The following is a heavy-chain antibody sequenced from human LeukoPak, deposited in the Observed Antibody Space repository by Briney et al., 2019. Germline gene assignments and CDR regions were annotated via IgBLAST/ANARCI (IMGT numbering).Heavy chain of an antibody. CDR3: AKDDVDIVAGPDY. CDR2: ISGSGGST. D-gene: IGHD5-12*01. Sequence: HPGGSLRLSCAASGFTFSSYAMSWVRQAPGKGLEWVSAISGSGGSTYYADSVKGRFTISRDNSKNTLYLQMNSLRAEDTAVYYCAKDDVDIVAGPDYWGQGTLVTVSS. CDR1: GFTFSSYA. V-gene: IGHV3-23*01. J-gene: IGHJ4*02.